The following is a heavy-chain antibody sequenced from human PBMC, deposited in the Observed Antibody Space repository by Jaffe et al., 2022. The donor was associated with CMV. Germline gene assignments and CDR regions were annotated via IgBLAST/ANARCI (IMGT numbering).Heavy chain of an antibody. CDR3: ARPRTFGVPHPGFDAFDI. Sequence: EVQLVQSGAEVKKPGESLKISCKGSGYSFTSYWIGWVRQMPGKGLEWMGIIYPGDSDTRYSPSFQGQVTISADKSISTAYLQWSSLKASDTAMYYCARPRTFGVPHPGFDAFDIWGQGTMVTVSS. D-gene: IGHD3-3*01. V-gene: IGHV5-51*01. CDR1: GYSFTSYW. J-gene: IGHJ3*02. CDR2: IYPGDSDT.